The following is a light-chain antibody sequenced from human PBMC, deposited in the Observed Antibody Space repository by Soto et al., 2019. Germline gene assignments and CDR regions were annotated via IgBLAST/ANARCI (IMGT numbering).Light chain of an antibody. V-gene: IGKV3-20*01. CDR2: GTS. J-gene: IGKJ3*01. Sequence: IVLTQSPGTLSLSPGERATLTCRASQTITSFYLAWYQQKPGQAPRLPIYGTSTRATGIPDRFSGSGSGTDLTLTIRKLEPEDFAVYYCQQFGGSPPRFTFGPGTKVEVK. CDR1: QTITSFY. CDR3: QQFGGSPPRFT.